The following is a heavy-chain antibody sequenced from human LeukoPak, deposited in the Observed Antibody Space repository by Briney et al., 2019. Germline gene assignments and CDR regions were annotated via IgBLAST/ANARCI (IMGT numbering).Heavy chain of an antibody. V-gene: IGHV3-7*01. CDR1: GFTFSSYW. Sequence: GGSLRLSCAASGFTFSSYWMSWVRQAPGKGLEWVANIKQDGSEKYYVDSVKGRFTISRDNAKNSLYLQMNSLRVEDTAVYYCARDPAFGGVIGNAFDYWGQGTLVTVSS. D-gene: IGHD3-16*02. CDR2: IKQDGSEK. J-gene: IGHJ4*02. CDR3: ARDPAFGGVIGNAFDY.